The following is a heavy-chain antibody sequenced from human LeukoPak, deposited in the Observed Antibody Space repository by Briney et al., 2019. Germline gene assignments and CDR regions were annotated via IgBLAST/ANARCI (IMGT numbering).Heavy chain of an antibody. CDR3: ARSTSSEYDIYHFDY. V-gene: IGHV3-30*03. CDR1: GFTFSRYS. CDR2: ISYDGSNK. D-gene: IGHD3-9*01. J-gene: IGHJ4*02. Sequence: PGGSLRLSCAASGFTFSRYSMNWVRQAPGKGLEWVAVISYDGSNKYYADSVKGRFTISRDNSKNTLYLQMNSLRAEDTAVYYCARSTSSEYDIYHFDYWGQGTLVTVSS.